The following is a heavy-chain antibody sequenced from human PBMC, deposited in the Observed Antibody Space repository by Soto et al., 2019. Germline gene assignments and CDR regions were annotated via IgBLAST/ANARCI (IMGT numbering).Heavy chain of an antibody. Sequence: PGESLKISCKGSVYSFTSYWIGWVRQMPGKGLEWMGTIYPGDSDTRYSPSFQGQVSISADKSTSTAYLQWSSLKASDTAMYYCARLSREEISKTFDYWGLGSLVTVSS. D-gene: IGHD3-16*02. CDR1: VYSFTSYW. CDR3: ARLSREEISKTFDY. CDR2: IYPGDSDT. J-gene: IGHJ4*02. V-gene: IGHV5-51*01.